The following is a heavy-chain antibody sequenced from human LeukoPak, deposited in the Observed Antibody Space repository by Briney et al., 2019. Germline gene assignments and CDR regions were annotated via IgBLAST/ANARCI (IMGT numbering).Heavy chain of an antibody. D-gene: IGHD3-22*01. V-gene: IGHV4-61*01. J-gene: IGHJ4*02. CDR3: ARDRRYYYDSSGYYYQCYYFDY. CDR1: GDSVSSGSYY. Sequence: SETLSLTCTVSGDSVSSGSYYWSWIRQPPGKGLEWIGYIYYSGSTNYNPSLKSRVTISVDTSKNQFSLKLSSVTAADTAVYYCARDRRYYYDSSGYYYQCYYFDYWGQGTLVTVSS. CDR2: IYYSGST.